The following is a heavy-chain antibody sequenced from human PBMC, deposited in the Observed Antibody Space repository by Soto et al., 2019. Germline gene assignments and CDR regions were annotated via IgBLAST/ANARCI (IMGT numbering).Heavy chain of an antibody. Sequence: GGSLRLSCAASGFSFSAYAMNWVRQAPGKGLEWVAVISYDGSNKYYADSVKGRFTISRDNSKNTLYLQMNSLRAEDTAVYYCASEVGTGAFDIWGQGTMVTVSS. D-gene: IGHD3-9*01. CDR1: GFSFSAYA. V-gene: IGHV3-30-3*01. J-gene: IGHJ3*02. CDR2: ISYDGSNK. CDR3: ASEVGTGAFDI.